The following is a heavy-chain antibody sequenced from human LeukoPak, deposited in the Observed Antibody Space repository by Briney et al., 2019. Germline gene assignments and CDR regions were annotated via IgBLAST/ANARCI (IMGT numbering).Heavy chain of an antibody. J-gene: IGHJ4*02. CDR2: IIPILGIA. CDR3: ARGGSYDRYAGDY. V-gene: IGHV1-69*04. D-gene: IGHD3-22*01. Sequence: SVKVSCKASGGTFSSYAISWVRQAPGQGLEWMGRIIPILGIANYAQKFRGRVTITADKSTSTAYMELSSLRAEDTAVYYCARGGSYDRYAGDYWGPGTLVTVSS. CDR1: GGTFSSYA.